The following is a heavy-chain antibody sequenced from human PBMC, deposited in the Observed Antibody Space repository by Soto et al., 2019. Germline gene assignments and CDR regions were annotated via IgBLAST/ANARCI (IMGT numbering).Heavy chain of an antibody. D-gene: IGHD6-13*01. V-gene: IGHV3-23*01. J-gene: IGHJ4*02. CDR1: RLTFSSYA. Sequence: EVQVLESGGGLIQPGGSLRLSCVISRLTFSSYALNWVRQAPGEGLEWVSSISGSGDTTYYADSVKGRFTISRDNSTNTLYLQMNSLRVEDTALYYCAKADYSYSWAPGDYWGQGTLVTVSS. CDR3: AKADYSYSWAPGDY. CDR2: ISGSGDTT.